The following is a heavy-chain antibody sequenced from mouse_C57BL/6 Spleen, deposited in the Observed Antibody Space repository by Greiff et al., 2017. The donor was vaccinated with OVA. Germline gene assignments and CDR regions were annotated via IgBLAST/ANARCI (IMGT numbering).Heavy chain of an antibody. D-gene: IGHD2-5*01. CDR1: GFTFSSYT. V-gene: IGHV5-9*01. Sequence: EVQLQESGGGLVKPGGSLKLSCAASGFTFSSYTMSWVRQTPEKRLEWVATISGGGGNTYYPDSVKGRFTISRDNAKNTLYLQMSSLRSEDTALYYCARRGYSNYWYFDVWGTGTTVTVSS. J-gene: IGHJ1*03. CDR3: ARRGYSNYWYFDV. CDR2: ISGGGGNT.